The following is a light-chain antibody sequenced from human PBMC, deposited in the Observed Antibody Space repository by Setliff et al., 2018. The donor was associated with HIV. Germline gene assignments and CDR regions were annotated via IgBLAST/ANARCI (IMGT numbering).Light chain of an antibody. J-gene: IGLJ1*01. CDR3: SSYTYTSTPV. CDR1: SNDVGAYNY. Sequence: VLTQPASVSGSPGQSITVSCTGTSNDVGAYNYVSWYQQHPGKVPKLMIYEVSNRPSGVSNRFSGSKSGNTASLTISGLQAEDEADYYCSSYTYTSTPVFGTGTKVTVL. V-gene: IGLV2-14*01. CDR2: EVS.